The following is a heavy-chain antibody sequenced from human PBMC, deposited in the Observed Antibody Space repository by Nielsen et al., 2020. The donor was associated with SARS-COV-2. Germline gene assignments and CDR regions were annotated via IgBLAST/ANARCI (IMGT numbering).Heavy chain of an antibody. Sequence: SETLSLTCAVYGGSFSGYYWSWIRQPPGKGLEWIGEINHSGSTNYNPSLKSRVTISVDTSKNQFSLKLSSVTAADTAVYYCARDLPIGYCSGGSCSLGMDVWGQGTAVTVSS. V-gene: IGHV4-34*01. CDR3: ARDLPIGYCSGGSCSLGMDV. CDR1: GGSFSGYY. J-gene: IGHJ6*02. CDR2: INHSGST. D-gene: IGHD2-15*01.